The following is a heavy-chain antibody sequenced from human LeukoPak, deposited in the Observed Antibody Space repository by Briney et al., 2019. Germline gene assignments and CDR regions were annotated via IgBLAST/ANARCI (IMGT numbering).Heavy chain of an antibody. D-gene: IGHD3-9*01. J-gene: IGHJ4*02. Sequence: GGSLRLSCAASGFTFSSYSMNWVRQAPGKGLEWLSYISSSSSTIYYADSVKGRFTISRDNAKNTLYLQMNSLRAEDTAVYYCARAGRGLRYFDWLTYDYWGQGTLVTVSS. CDR1: GFTFSSYS. CDR3: ARAGRGLRYFDWLTYDY. V-gene: IGHV3-48*04. CDR2: ISSSSSTI.